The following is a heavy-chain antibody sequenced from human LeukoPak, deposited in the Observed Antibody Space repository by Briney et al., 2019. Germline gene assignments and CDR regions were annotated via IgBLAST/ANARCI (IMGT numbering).Heavy chain of an antibody. V-gene: IGHV4-59*08. CDR2: IYYSGST. CDR1: GGSISSYY. Sequence: PSETLSLTCTVSGGSISSYYWSWIRQPPGKGLEWIGYIYYSGSTNYNPSLKSRVTISVDTSKNQFSLKLSSVTAADTAVYYCARHLYDFWSGYYAYYYGMDVWGQGTTVTVSS. CDR3: ARHLYDFWSGYYAYYYGMDV. J-gene: IGHJ6*02. D-gene: IGHD3-3*01.